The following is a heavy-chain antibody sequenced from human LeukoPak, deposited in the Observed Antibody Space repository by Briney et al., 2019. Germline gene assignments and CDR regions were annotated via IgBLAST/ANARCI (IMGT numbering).Heavy chain of an antibody. V-gene: IGHV1-3*01. CDR3: ARNLLLDDYGDYVRGGALGY. CDR2: INAGNGNT. CDR1: GYTFTSYA. D-gene: IGHD4-17*01. Sequence: ASVKVSCKASGYTFTSYAMHWVRQAPGQRLEWMGWINAGNGNTKYSQKFQGRVTITRDTSASTAYMELSSLRSEDTAVYYCARNLLLDDYGDYVRGGALGYWGQGTLVTVSS. J-gene: IGHJ4*02.